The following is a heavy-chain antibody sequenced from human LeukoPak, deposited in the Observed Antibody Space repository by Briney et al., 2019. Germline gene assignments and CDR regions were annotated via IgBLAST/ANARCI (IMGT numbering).Heavy chain of an antibody. V-gene: IGHV4-39*01. CDR1: GGSISSSSYY. D-gene: IGHD4-11*01. CDR3: ARQSGFYSNSSYYYYGMDV. Sequence: PSETLSLTCTVSGGSISSSSYYWGWIRQPPGKGLEWIGSIYYSGSTYYKPSLKSRVTISVDTSKNQFSLKLSSVTAADTAVYYCARQSGFYSNSSYYYYGMDVWGQGTTVTVSS. CDR2: IYYSGST. J-gene: IGHJ6*02.